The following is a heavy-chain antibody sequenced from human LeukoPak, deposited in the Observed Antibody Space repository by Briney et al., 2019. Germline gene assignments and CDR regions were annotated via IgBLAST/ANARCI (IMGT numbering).Heavy chain of an antibody. Sequence: SETLSLTCGVSGGSIRSTNWWSWVRQPPGQGLEWIGEISLSGQTNFNPSLNGRVTMSLDGSRNQLSLKLTSVTAADTAIYYCSRESGAFWPFGYWGQGTLV. V-gene: IGHV4/OR15-8*02. CDR1: GGSIRSTNW. CDR2: ISLSGQT. D-gene: IGHD1-26*01. CDR3: SRESGAFWPFGY. J-gene: IGHJ4*02.